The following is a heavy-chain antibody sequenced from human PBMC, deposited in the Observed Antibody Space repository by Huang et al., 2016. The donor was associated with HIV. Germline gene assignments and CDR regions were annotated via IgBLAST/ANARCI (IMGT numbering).Heavy chain of an antibody. V-gene: IGHV1-8*01. CDR3: ATLPPVNYGRSGGRVRDY. CDR1: GYTFSNYD. J-gene: IGHJ4*02. CDR2: MNPNSGNT. D-gene: IGHD2-15*01. Sequence: QVQLVQSGAEVKKPGASVKVSCKASGYTFSNYDINWARQAPGQGLEWMGWMNPNSGNTGYSRKFQGRVTMTRSTSISTAYMELSRLRFEDTAVYYCATLPPVNYGRSGGRVRDYWGQGSLVTVSS.